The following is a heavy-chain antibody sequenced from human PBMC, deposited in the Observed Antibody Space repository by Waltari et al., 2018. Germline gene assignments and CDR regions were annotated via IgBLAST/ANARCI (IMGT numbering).Heavy chain of an antibody. D-gene: IGHD3-10*01. CDR1: GYTLTELS. J-gene: IGHJ3*02. CDR3: ATLLLYYYGSGSHAFDI. V-gene: IGHV1-24*01. Sequence: QVQLVQSGSELKKPGASVKVSCKVSGYTLTELSMHWVRQAPGKGLEWMGGFDPEDGETIYAQKFQGRVTMTEDTSTDTAYMELSSLRSEDTAVYYCATLLLYYYGSGSHAFDIWGQGTMVTVSS. CDR2: FDPEDGET.